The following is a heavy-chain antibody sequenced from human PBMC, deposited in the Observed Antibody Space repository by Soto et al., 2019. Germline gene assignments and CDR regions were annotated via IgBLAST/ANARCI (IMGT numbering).Heavy chain of an antibody. J-gene: IGHJ3*02. Sequence: SETLSLTCSVSGDSIISSYWSWIRQPPGKGLEWIGEIYHSGSTNYNPSLKSRVTISVDKSKNQFSLKLSSVTAADTAVYYCARTPGFAPDAFDIWGQGTMVTVSS. V-gene: IGHV4-59*12. CDR3: ARTPGFAPDAFDI. CDR2: IYHSGST. CDR1: GDSIISSY.